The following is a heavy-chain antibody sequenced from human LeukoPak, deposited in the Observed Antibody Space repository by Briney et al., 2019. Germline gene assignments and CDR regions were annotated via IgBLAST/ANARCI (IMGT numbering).Heavy chain of an antibody. CDR1: GGSISSSSYY. Sequence: PSETLSLTCTVSGGSISSSSYYWGWLRQPPGKGLEWIGSIYYSGSTYYNPSLKSRITISVDTSKNQFPLNLSSVTAADTAVYYCARLYYDSSGYYQICYFDYWGQGTLVTVSS. J-gene: IGHJ4*02. V-gene: IGHV4-39*01. CDR3: ARLYYDSSGYYQICYFDY. CDR2: IYYSGST. D-gene: IGHD3-22*01.